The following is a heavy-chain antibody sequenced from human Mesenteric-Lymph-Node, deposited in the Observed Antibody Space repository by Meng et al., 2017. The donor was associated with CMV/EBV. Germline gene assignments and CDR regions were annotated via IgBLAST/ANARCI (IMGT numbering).Heavy chain of an antibody. D-gene: IGHD3-16*01. Sequence: GESLKISCAASGFTFSSYAMHWVRQAPGKGLEWVAVISYDGSNKYYADSVKGRFTISRDNSKNTLYLQMNSLRAEDTAVYYCAKGVMSYYYGMDVWGQGTTVTVSS. V-gene: IGHV3-30*04. CDR2: ISYDGSNK. CDR3: AKGVMSYYYGMDV. J-gene: IGHJ6*02. CDR1: GFTFSSYA.